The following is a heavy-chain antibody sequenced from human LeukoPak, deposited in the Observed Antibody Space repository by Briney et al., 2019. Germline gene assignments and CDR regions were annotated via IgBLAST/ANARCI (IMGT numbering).Heavy chain of an antibody. Sequence: PGGSLRLSCAASGFTVSSNYMSWVRQAPGKGLEWVSVIYSGGSTYYAGSVKGRFTISRDNSKNTLYLQMNSLRAEDTAVYYCARGFLNPGYYFDYWGQGTLVTVSS. CDR2: IYSGGST. D-gene: IGHD3-3*01. CDR3: ARGFLNPGYYFDY. J-gene: IGHJ4*02. CDR1: GFTVSSNY. V-gene: IGHV3-53*01.